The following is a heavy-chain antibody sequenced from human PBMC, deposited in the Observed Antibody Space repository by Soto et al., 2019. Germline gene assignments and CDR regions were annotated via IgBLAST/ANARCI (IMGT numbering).Heavy chain of an antibody. D-gene: IGHD3-22*01. CDR2: IYYSGST. CDR1: DGNISNGRYC. V-gene: IGHV4-30-4*01. J-gene: IGHJ4*02. CDR3: ARFRYYDNSGFYLGFFDY. Sequence: TLSHTCTVYDGNISNGRYCWSWNSQPPGKGLEWIGYIYYSGSTYYNPSLKSRVTISVDTSKNQFSLKLSSVTAADTAVYYCARFRYYDNSGFYLGFFDYWGQGTLVTGS.